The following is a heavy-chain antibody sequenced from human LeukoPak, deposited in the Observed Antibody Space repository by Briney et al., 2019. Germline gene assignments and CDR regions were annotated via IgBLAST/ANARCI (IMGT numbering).Heavy chain of an antibody. V-gene: IGHV3-30*18. D-gene: IGHD3-10*01. J-gene: IGHJ4*02. CDR1: GFSFSRFG. Sequence: SGGSLRLSCAASGFSFSRFGMHWVHQAPGKGLEWVAVISYDGSSKYYTDSVKGRFTISRDNSKNTLYLQMNSLKAEDTAVYYCAKDPAYYGSGSYIGRYFDYWGQGTLVTVSS. CDR2: ISYDGSSK. CDR3: AKDPAYYGSGSYIGRYFDY.